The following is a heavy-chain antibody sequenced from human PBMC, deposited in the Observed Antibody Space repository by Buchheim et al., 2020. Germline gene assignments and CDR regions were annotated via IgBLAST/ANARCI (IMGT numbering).Heavy chain of an antibody. J-gene: IGHJ1*01. Sequence: QVQLQESGPGLVKPSETLSLTCTVSGASISYSYWSWIRQPPGKGLEWIGHIQYTGNTDYNPSLRSRVTISIDPSKNQFPLKLSSVTAADTAAYYCASTRRGSSSGAEYFQHWGQGTL. CDR1: GASISYSY. V-gene: IGHV4-59*01. CDR3: ASTRRGSSSGAEYFQH. CDR2: IQYTGNT. D-gene: IGHD6-6*01.